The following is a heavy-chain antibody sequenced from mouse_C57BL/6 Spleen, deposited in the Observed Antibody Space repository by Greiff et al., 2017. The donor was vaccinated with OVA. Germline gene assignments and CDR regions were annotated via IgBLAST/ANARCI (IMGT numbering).Heavy chain of an antibody. J-gene: IGHJ4*01. CDR1: GYTFTSYW. V-gene: IGHV1-55*01. Sequence: VLLQQPGAELVKPGASVKMSCKASGYTFTSYWITWVKQRPGQGLEWIGDIYPGSGSTNYNEKFKSKATLTVDTSSSTAYMQLSSLTSEDAAVYYCTRQGTNARDYWGQGTSVTVSS. CDR2: IYPGSGST. CDR3: TRQGTNARDY. D-gene: IGHD3-3*01.